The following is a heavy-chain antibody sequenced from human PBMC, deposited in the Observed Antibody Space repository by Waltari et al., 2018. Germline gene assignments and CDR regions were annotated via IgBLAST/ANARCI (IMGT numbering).Heavy chain of an antibody. CDR1: GCTFSSYT. CDR2: IIPILGIA. J-gene: IGHJ4*02. Sequence: QVQLVQSGAAVKKPGSSVKVSCKASGCTFSSYTISWVAQAPGQGLEWMGRIIPILGIANYAQKFQGRVTITADKSTSTAYMELSSLRSEDTAVYYCARELFALAARSDYWGQGTLVTVSS. V-gene: IGHV1-69*08. CDR3: ARELFALAARSDY. D-gene: IGHD6-6*01.